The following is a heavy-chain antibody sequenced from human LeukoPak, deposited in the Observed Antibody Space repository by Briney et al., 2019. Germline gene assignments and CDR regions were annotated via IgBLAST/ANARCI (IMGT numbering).Heavy chain of an antibody. V-gene: IGHV3-23*01. CDR2: ISTTGGTT. D-gene: IGHD2-15*01. CDR1: GLTFSSYG. Sequence: GGSLRLSCAASGLTFSSYGMSWVRQAPGRGLEWVSAISTTGGTTYYADSVRGRFTISRDNSRNTLYLQMNSLRAEDTAIYYCAKNGDRGAYCSGGTCYPYYYYYMDVWGKGTTVTVSS. CDR3: AKNGDRGAYCSGGTCYPYYYYYMDV. J-gene: IGHJ6*03.